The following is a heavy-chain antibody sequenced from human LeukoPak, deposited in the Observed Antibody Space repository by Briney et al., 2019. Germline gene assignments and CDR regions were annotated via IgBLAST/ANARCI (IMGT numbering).Heavy chain of an antibody. CDR3: ARAAVAGDFFDY. CDR1: GGSVSSDSYY. V-gene: IGHV4-61*01. CDR2: IYYSGGT. D-gene: IGHD6-19*01. Sequence: SETLSLTCTVSGGSVSSDSYYWTWIRQPPGKGLEWIGYIYYSGGTNYNPSLKSRLTISLDTSKNQFSLKVNSVPTADTAVYYCARAAVAGDFFDYWGQGTLVTVSS. J-gene: IGHJ4*02.